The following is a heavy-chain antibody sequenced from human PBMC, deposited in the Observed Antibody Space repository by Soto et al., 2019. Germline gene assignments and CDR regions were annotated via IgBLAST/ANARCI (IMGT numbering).Heavy chain of an antibody. CDR1: GFTFSNAW. J-gene: IGHJ4*02. CDR2: IKKRADGGTA. Sequence: EVQLVESGGGLVQPGGSLRLSCAASGFTFSNAWMNWVRQAPGKGLEWIGRIKKRADGGTADHATPVKGRFTISKDDSKNTLYLQMNSLIAQETAVYYWTTVNPYISDSRGLCYWGQGTLVTVSS. CDR3: TTVNPYISDSRGLCY. D-gene: IGHD3-22*01. V-gene: IGHV3-15*01.